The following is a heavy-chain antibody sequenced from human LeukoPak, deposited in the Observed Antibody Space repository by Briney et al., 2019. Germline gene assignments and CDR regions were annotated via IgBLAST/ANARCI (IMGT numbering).Heavy chain of an antibody. CDR1: GGTFSSYA. Sequence: GASVKVSCKASGGTFSSYAISWVRQAPGQGLEWMGGIIPIFGTANYAQKFQGRVTITTDESTSTAYMELSSLRSEDTAVYYCARDGAAAGRRLLNTGVEAFDIWGQGTMVTVSS. CDR2: IIPIFGTA. J-gene: IGHJ3*02. CDR3: ARDGAAAGRRLLNTGVEAFDI. D-gene: IGHD6-13*01. V-gene: IGHV1-69*05.